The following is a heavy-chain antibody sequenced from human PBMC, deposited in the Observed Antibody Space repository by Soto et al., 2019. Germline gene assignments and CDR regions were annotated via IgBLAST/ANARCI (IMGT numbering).Heavy chain of an antibody. V-gene: IGHV3-48*01. CDR1: GFSLSPYT. CDR3: SRDEYMDV. Sequence: PGGSLRLSCTASGFSLSPYTMKWVRQAPGKGLEWVSYMINSGNAVYYADSVRGRFTISRDIAKNSVYLQMNSLRVDDTAVYYCSRDEYMDVWGKGTTVTVSS. CDR2: MINSGNAV. J-gene: IGHJ6*03.